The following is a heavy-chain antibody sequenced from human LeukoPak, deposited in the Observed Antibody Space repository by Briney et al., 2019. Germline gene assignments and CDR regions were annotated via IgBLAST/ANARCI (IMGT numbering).Heavy chain of an antibody. CDR1: GGSISSGSYY. J-gene: IGHJ6*03. V-gene: IGHV4-61*02. D-gene: IGHD3-3*01. Sequence: SETLSLTCTVSGGSISSGSYYWSWIRQPAGKGLEWIGRIYTSGSTNYNPSLKSRVTISLDTSKNQFSLKLSSVTAADTAVYYCARDWLGAPSYYYYMDVWGKGTTVTVSS. CDR3: ARDWLGAPSYYYYMDV. CDR2: IYTSGST.